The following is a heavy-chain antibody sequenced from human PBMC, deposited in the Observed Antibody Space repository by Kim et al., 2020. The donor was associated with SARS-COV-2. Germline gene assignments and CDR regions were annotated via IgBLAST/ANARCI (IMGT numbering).Heavy chain of an antibody. J-gene: IGHJ6*02. CDR3: AKDLGDYGGNSRYYYYGMDV. CDR1: GFTFSSYA. CDR2: ISGSGGST. V-gene: IGHV3-23*01. D-gene: IGHD4-17*01. Sequence: GGSLRLSCAASGFTFSSYAMSWVRQAPGKGLEWVSAISGSGGSTYYADSVKGRFTISRDNSKNTLYLQMNSLRAEDTAVYYCAKDLGDYGGNSRYYYYGMDVWGQGTTVTVSS.